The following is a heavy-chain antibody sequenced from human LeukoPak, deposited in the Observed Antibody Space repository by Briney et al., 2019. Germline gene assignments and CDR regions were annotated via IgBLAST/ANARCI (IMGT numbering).Heavy chain of an antibody. D-gene: IGHD2-15*01. CDR1: GFTFSRYA. CDR3: AGYFCSGGSCYRYFDY. Sequence: GGSLRLSCAASGFTFSRYAMSWVRQPPGKGLEWVSTISGSGGGTYYADSVKGRFTISRDNSKNTLYLQMNSLRPEDTAVYYCAGYFCSGGSCYRYFDYWGQGTLVTVSS. V-gene: IGHV3-23*01. CDR2: ISGSGGGT. J-gene: IGHJ4*02.